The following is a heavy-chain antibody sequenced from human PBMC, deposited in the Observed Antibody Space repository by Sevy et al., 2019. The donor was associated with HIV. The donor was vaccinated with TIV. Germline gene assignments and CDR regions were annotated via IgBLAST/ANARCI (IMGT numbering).Heavy chain of an antibody. V-gene: IGHV3-21*06. D-gene: IGHD1-26*01. CDR3: ARGPPDGSYDYFDY. CDR1: GFTFSSYN. Sequence: GGSLRLSCAASGFTFSSYNMNWVRQAPGKGLEWVSSISGSSNYIYYAESVMGRFIISRDNAKNTLYLQMNSLRADDTAVYYCARGPPDGSYDYFDYWGQGTLVTVSS. CDR2: ISGSSNYI. J-gene: IGHJ4*02.